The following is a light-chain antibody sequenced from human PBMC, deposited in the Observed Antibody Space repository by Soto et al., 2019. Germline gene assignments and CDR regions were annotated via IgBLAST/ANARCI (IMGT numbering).Light chain of an antibody. Sequence: QSVLTQPHSASGTPGQRVTISCSGSSSNIGTSSVHWFQQLPGTAPKLLISTTNQRPSGVPERFSGSKSGTSGSLAISGRQSEDEADYYCAAWDDSLNGHVFGTGTKVTVL. V-gene: IGLV1-44*01. CDR2: TTN. CDR3: AAWDDSLNGHV. CDR1: SSNIGTSS. J-gene: IGLJ1*01.